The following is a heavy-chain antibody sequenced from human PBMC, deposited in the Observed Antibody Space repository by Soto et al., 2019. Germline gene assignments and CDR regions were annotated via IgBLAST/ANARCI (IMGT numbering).Heavy chain of an antibody. D-gene: IGHD5-18*01. CDR1: GDSFTSYW. J-gene: IGHJ6*02. CDR3: ARKAAMGGYYYYYYYGMDV. Sequence: XDSLKVSCKGSGDSFTSYWIGLVLQMPGKGLEWMGIIYPGDSDTRYSPSFQGQVTISADKSISTAYLQWSSLKASDTAMYYCARKAAMGGYYYYYYYGMDVWGQGTTVTVSS. V-gene: IGHV5-51*01. CDR2: IYPGDSDT.